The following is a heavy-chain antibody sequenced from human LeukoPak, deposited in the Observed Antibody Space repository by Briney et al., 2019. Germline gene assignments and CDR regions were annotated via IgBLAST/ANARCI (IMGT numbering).Heavy chain of an antibody. D-gene: IGHD3-22*01. CDR1: GFTFSSYA. CDR2: ISGSGGST. V-gene: IGHV3-23*01. Sequence: PGGSLRLSCAASGFTFSSYAMSWVRQAPGKGLEWVSAISGSGGSTYYADSVKGRFTISRDNSKNTLYLPMNSLRAEDTAVYYCAKDDDYYDSSGPLDYWGQGTLVTVSS. CDR3: AKDDDYYDSSGPLDY. J-gene: IGHJ4*02.